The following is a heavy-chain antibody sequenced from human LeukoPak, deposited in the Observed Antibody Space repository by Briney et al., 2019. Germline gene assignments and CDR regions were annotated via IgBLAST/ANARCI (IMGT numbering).Heavy chain of an antibody. V-gene: IGHV1-2*02. Sequence: ASVKVSCKASGYTFTDHYIHWVRQAPGQGFEWMGWIDPNSGGTNYVQKFQGRVTMTRDTSISTAYMELSRLRSDDTAVYYCARVGQYCSSASCFDYWGQGTLVTVSS. CDR3: ARVGQYCSSASCFDY. CDR1: GYTFTDHY. J-gene: IGHJ4*02. D-gene: IGHD2-2*01. CDR2: IDPNSGGT.